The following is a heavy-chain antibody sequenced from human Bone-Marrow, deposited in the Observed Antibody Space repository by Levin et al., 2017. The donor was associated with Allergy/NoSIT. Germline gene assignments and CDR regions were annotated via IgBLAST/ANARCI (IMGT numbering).Heavy chain of an antibody. CDR1: GGSVSSGSYY. D-gene: IGHD6-19*01. CDR3: ARVSSGWFPTRDY. Sequence: SSETLSLTCTVSGGSVSSGSYYWSWIRQPPGKGLEWIGYIYYSGSTNYNPSLKSRVTISVDTSKNQFSLKLSSVTAADTAVYYCARVSSGWFPTRDYWGQGTLVTVSS. V-gene: IGHV4-61*01. J-gene: IGHJ4*02. CDR2: IYYSGST.